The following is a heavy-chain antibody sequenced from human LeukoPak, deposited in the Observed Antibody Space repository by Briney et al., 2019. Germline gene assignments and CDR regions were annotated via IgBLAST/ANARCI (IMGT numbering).Heavy chain of an antibody. Sequence: GASVKVSCKAPGYTFTSYAMHWVRQAPGQRLEWMGWINAGNGNTKYSQKSQGRVTITRDTSASTAYMELSSLRSEDTAVYYCARSRGRDTAIDFDYWGQGTLVTVSS. V-gene: IGHV1-3*01. CDR1: GYTFTSYA. CDR2: INAGNGNT. D-gene: IGHD5-18*01. J-gene: IGHJ4*02. CDR3: ARSRGRDTAIDFDY.